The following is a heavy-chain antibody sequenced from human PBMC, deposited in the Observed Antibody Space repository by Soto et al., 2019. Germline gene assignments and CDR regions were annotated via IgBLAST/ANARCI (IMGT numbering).Heavy chain of an antibody. D-gene: IGHD1-26*01. CDR1: GYTFTSYG. CDR2: ISPYNGNT. J-gene: IGHJ4*02. V-gene: IGHV1-18*01. Sequence: QVKLVQSGAEVKKPGASVKVSCKASGYTFTSYGLSWVRQAPGQGLEWMGWISPYNGNTNYAQKLQGRVTMTTDTATSTAYMELRSLRSDDTAVYYCARAPETIVGATIDYWGQGTLVTVSS. CDR3: ARAPETIVGATIDY.